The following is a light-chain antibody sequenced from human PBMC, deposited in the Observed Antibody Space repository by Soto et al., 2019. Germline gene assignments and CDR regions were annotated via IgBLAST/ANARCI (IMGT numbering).Light chain of an antibody. J-gene: IGKJ3*01. CDR1: QTVSSGTY. CDR2: GAS. Sequence: EIVLTQSPGTLSLSPGERAALSRRASQTVSSGTYLAWYQQRPGQPPRLLIYGASSRATGIPDRFSGSGSGTDFTLTISRLEPEDFAVYYCQHYGSSPFTFGPGTKVDIK. V-gene: IGKV3-20*01. CDR3: QHYGSSPFT.